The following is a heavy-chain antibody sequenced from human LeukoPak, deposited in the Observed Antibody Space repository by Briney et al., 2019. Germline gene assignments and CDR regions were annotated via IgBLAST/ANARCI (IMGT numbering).Heavy chain of an antibody. J-gene: IGHJ6*04. D-gene: IGHD2-2*01. CDR1: GGTFSNYA. CDR2: IIPIFGTA. CDR3: ARDRGYCSSTSCYLNYYYGMDV. Sequence: GSSVKVSCKASGGTFSNYAISWVRQAPGQGLEWMGGIIPIFGTANYAQKFQGRVTITADESTSTAYMELSSLRSEDTAVYYCARDRGYCSSTSCYLNYYYGMDVWGKGTTVTVSS. V-gene: IGHV1-69*01.